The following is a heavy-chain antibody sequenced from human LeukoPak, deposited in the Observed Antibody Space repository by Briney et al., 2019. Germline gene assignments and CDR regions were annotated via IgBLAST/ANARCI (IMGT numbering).Heavy chain of an antibody. CDR1: GGTFSSYA. D-gene: IGHD1-14*01. CDR3: ARGSELIYYFDY. V-gene: IGHV1-69*05. Sequence: SVKVSCKASGGTFSSYAISWVRQAPGQGLEWMGGIIPIFGTANYAQKFQGRATITTDESTSTAYMELSSLRSEDTAVYYCARGSELIYYFDYWGQGTLVTVSS. CDR2: IIPIFGTA. J-gene: IGHJ4*02.